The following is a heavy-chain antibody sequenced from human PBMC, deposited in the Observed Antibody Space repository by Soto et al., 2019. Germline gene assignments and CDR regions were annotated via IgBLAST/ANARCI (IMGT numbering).Heavy chain of an antibody. Sequence: QLQLQESGPGLVKPSETLSLTCTVSGGSISSSSYYWGWIRQPPGKGLEWIGSIYYSGSTYYNPSLRSRVAISVDTSKTQFSLKLSSVTAADTAVYYCARQTSQAGGFDYWGQGTLVTVSS. V-gene: IGHV4-39*01. CDR3: ARQTSQAGGFDY. CDR2: IYYSGST. CDR1: GGSISSSSYY. J-gene: IGHJ4*02. D-gene: IGHD3-10*01.